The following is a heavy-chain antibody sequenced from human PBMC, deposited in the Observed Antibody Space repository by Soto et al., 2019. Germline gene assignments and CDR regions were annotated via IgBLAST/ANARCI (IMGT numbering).Heavy chain of an antibody. V-gene: IGHV3-23*01. CDR3: AKEGGLAARPGYCDS. D-gene: IGHD6-6*01. J-gene: IGHJ4*02. CDR1: EFNFSSYA. Sequence: GYQRHSYTAAEFNFSSYAVSWVSQDPGKGLEGVSAISGGGDSTYYGDSVKGRFTISRDNSKNTLYLQMNSLGADDMAVYYCAKEGGLAARPGYCDSWGQGTLIT. CDR2: ISGGGDST.